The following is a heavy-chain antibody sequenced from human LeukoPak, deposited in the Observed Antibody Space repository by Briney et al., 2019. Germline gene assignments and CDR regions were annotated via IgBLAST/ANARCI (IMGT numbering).Heavy chain of an antibody. V-gene: IGHV2-5*08. CDR3: AHIYGDYGGGVDY. CDR2: IYWDDDK. J-gene: IGHJ4*02. D-gene: IGHD4-17*01. CDR1: GGSISSGGYS. Sequence: QTLSLTCAVSGGSISSGGYSWSWIRQPPGKALEWLALIYWDDDKRYSPSLKSRLTITKDTSKNQVVLTMTNMDPVDTATYYCAHIYGDYGGGVDYWGQGTLVTVSS.